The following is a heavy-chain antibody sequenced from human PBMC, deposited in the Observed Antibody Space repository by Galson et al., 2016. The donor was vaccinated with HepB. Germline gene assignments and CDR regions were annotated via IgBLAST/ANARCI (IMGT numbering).Heavy chain of an antibody. D-gene: IGHD4-23*01. V-gene: IGHV3-53*01. CDR2: IFGRGNT. CDR1: GFTVSDNH. CDR3: AGYGGNSV. Sequence: SLRLSCAAAGFTVSDNHVTWIRQAPGKGLECVSVIFGRGNTYYADSVEGRFTIPRDNARNTVYLQMNSLRTEDTAVYYCAGYGGNSVWGQGTLVTVSS. J-gene: IGHJ4*02.